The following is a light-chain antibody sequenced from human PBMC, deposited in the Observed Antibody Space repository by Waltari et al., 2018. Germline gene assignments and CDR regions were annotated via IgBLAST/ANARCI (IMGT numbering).Light chain of an antibody. J-gene: IGKJ1*01. CDR1: QSIGRA. V-gene: IGKV3-20*01. Sequence: EIVLTQSPGTLSLSPGERATLSCRASQSIGRALIWYQQKPGQAPRLLIYGASTRATGIPDRFIGSGYGTDFSLTISRLEPEDFAVYYCQRNDRLPVTFGQGTKVEIK. CDR3: QRNDRLPVT. CDR2: GAS.